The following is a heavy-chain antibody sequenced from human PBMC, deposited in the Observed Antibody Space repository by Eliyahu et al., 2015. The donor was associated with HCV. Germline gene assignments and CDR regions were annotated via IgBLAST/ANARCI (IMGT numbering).Heavy chain of an antibody. D-gene: IGHD3-3*01. V-gene: IGHV1-18*01. Sequence: QDQLVQSGAEVKKPXASVTVSCKXSGYTXSTSGXSWGXQAPGQGPEWMGWISVHNDHTNSAPTLEDRLTMTTDTSTNTAYMELKSLRSDDTAVYYCAREGIYDFWSGKIKFYGMDVWGQGTTVIVS. CDR3: AREGIYDFWSGKIKFYGMDV. CDR1: GYTXSTSG. CDR2: ISVHNDHT. J-gene: IGHJ6*02.